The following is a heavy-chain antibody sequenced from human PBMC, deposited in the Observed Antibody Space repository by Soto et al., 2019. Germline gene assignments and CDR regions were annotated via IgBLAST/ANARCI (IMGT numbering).Heavy chain of an antibody. CDR2: IHYRGST. CDR1: GGSVSVDSYY. CDR3: ARLATTVSTPNC. V-gene: IGHV4-39*01. Sequence: SETLSLTCAVSGGSVSVDSYYWAWIRQPPGKGLEWIATIHYRGSTYYATSLKSRVTISIDTSKNQFSLMLASVTATDTAFYYCARLATTVSTPNCWGQGTLVTVSS. D-gene: IGHD4-17*01. J-gene: IGHJ4*02.